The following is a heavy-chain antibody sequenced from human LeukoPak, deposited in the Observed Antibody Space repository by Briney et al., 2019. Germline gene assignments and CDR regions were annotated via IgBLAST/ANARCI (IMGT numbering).Heavy chain of an antibody. D-gene: IGHD3-22*01. CDR3: AKAWSSGYYYAVEC. J-gene: IGHJ4*02. CDR1: GFTFSSYA. CDR2: ISGSGGST. Sequence: QPGGSLRLSCAAYGFTFSSYAMSWVRQAPGKGLEWVSAISGSGGSTYYADSVMGRFTISRDNSKNTLYLQMNSLRAEDTAVYYCAKAWSSGYYYAVECWGQGTLVTVSS. V-gene: IGHV3-23*01.